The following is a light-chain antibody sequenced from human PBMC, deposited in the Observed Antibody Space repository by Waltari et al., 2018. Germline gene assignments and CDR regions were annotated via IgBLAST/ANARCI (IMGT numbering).Light chain of an antibody. CDR3: QQYNSYSGYT. Sequence: DIQLTQSPPTLSASVGDRVTITCRASPSISSGLAWYQQKPGKAPKRLIYKASTLKSGGPSRFSGSGSGTEFTLTISSLQPDDFATYYCQQYNSYSGYTFGQGTKLEIK. V-gene: IGKV1-5*03. J-gene: IGKJ2*01. CDR2: KAS. CDR1: PSISSG.